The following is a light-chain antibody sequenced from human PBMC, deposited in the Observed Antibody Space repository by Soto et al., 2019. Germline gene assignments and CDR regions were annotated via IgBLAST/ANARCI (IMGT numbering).Light chain of an antibody. J-gene: IGKJ1*01. CDR2: GAS. V-gene: IGKV3-20*01. CDR1: QSVSNS. CDR3: QQYGSSGT. Sequence: IVLTQSPATLSLSPVDRATLSCRASQSVSNSLVWYQHKPGQAPRLLIYGASNRATGIPDRFSGSGSGTDFALTISRLEPEDFAVYYCQQYGSSGTCGQGTKGDIK.